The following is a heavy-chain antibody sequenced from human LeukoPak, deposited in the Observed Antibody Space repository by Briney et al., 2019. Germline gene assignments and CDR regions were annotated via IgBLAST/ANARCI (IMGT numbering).Heavy chain of an antibody. D-gene: IGHD5-12*01. CDR1: GFTFSDYG. Sequence: GGSLRLSCAASGFTFSDYGMHWVRQAPGKGLEWVAVISYDGSTKYYADSVKGRFTISRDNAENSLYLQLNSLRADDTAVYYCARDIIVADTSAYDIWGHGTMVTVSS. J-gene: IGHJ3*02. V-gene: IGHV3-30*03. CDR3: ARDIIVADTSAYDI. CDR2: ISYDGSTK.